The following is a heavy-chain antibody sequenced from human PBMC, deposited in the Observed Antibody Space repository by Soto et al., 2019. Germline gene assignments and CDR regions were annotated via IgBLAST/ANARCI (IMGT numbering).Heavy chain of an antibody. Sequence: GESLKISCTSSGFSFTSYWIAWVRQLPGKGLEWVGIIYPGDSGTRYSPSFQGQVTISADRSINTAYLQWSGLKASDTATYYCSRRVGYGHKSTWADMDVWGQGTAVTVSS. V-gene: IGHV5-51*01. CDR3: SRRVGYGHKSTWADMDV. D-gene: IGHD5-18*01. J-gene: IGHJ6*02. CDR2: IYPGDSGT. CDR1: GFSFTSYW.